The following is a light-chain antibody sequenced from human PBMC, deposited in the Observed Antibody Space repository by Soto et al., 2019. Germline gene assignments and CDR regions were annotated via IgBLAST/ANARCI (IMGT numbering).Light chain of an antibody. CDR2: CIS. J-gene: IGKJ3*01. CDR1: QNLNHNY. CDR3: QKYGTFPFT. V-gene: IGKV3-20*01. Sequence: EVVLTQSPGTLSLSPGERATLSCRASQNLNHNYFAWYQQKPGQGPRLLIYCISTRAAGLPDRFSGSGSGTDFTLTISRLEPEDFAVYYCQKYGTFPFTFGPGTKRDIK.